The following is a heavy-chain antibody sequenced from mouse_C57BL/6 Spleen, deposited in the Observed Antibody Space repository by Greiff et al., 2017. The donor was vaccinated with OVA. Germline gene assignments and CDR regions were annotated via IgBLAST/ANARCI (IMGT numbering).Heavy chain of an antibody. Sequence: VQLQQSGPELVKPGASVKISCKASGYSFTGYYMNWVKQSPEKSLEWIGEINPSTGGTTYNQKFKAKATLTVDKSSSTAYMQLKSLTSEDSAVYYCARSGGDYYFDYWGQGTTLTVSS. V-gene: IGHV1-42*01. J-gene: IGHJ2*01. CDR3: ARSGGDYYFDY. CDR1: GYSFTGYY. CDR2: INPSTGGT.